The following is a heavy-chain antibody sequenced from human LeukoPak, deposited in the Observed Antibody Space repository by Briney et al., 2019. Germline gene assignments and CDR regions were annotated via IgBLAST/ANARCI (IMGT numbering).Heavy chain of an antibody. V-gene: IGHV4-59*01. J-gene: IGHJ2*01. CDR3: ARAPHSYDSGTYSVQQYFDL. Sequence: ETLCLTCTVSGGSISSYYWSWIRQPPGKGLEWIGYMYKSGTTNYNPSLKSRVTISLDTSNNHFSLRLSSVTAADTAVYYCARAPHSYDSGTYSVQQYFDLWGRGT. CDR2: MYKSGTT. D-gene: IGHD3-22*01. CDR1: GGSISSYY.